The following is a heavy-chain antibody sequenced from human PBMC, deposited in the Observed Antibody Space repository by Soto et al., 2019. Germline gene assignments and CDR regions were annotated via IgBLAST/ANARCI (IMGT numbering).Heavy chain of an antibody. CDR3: ARGGMDIAAAGIFFDY. Sequence: SETLSLTCAVSGGSISSSNWGSWVRQPPGKGLEWIGEIYHSGSTNYNPSLKSRVSRAVDKSKNQFSRMLSSVTAADTAVYCCARGGMDIAAAGIFFDYWGQGTLVTVSS. CDR2: IYHSGST. V-gene: IGHV4-4*01. J-gene: IGHJ4*02. CDR1: GGSISSSNW. D-gene: IGHD6-13*01.